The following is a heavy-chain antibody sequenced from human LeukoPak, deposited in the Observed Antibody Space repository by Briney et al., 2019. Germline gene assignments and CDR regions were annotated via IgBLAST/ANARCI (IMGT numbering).Heavy chain of an antibody. J-gene: IGHJ4*02. CDR3: ARSGSGWYRGLFDY. D-gene: IGHD6-19*01. CDR1: GGSISSYS. V-gene: IGHV4-59*08. Sequence: SETLPLTCTVSGGSISSYSWSWIRQPPGKGLEWIGDIHYPGSTNCNPSLKSRVTVSVDTPKNQFSLKLSSVTAADTAVYYCARSGSGWYRGLFDYWGQGTLVTVSS. CDR2: IHYPGST.